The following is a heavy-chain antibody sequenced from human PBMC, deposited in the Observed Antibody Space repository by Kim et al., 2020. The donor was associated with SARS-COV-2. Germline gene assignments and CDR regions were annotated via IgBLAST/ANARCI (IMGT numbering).Heavy chain of an antibody. CDR1: GFTFGDYA. V-gene: IGHV3-49*04. Sequence: GGSLRLSCTASGFTFGDYAMSWVRQAPGKGLEWVGFIRSKAYGGTTEYAASVKGRFTIPRDDSKSIAYLQMNSLKTEDTAVYYCTRLPFEDPIVAAMVSRPLYHYYMGVWGRGTTVTVSS. D-gene: IGHD5-18*01. CDR2: IRSKAYGGTT. CDR3: TRLPFEDPIVAAMVSRPLYHYYMGV. J-gene: IGHJ6*03.